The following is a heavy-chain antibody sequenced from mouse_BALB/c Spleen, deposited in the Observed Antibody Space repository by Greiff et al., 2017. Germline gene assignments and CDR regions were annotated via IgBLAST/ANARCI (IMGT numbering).Heavy chain of an antibody. CDR2: IWSGGST. CDR1: GFSLTSYG. V-gene: IGHV2-2*02. Sequence: VQLQQSGPGLVQPSQSLSITCTVSGFSLTSYGVHWVRQSPGKGLEWLGVIWSGGSTDYNAAFISRLSISKDNSKSQVFFKMNSLQANDTAIYYCASPIYYGNDAFAYWGQGTLVTVSA. CDR3: ASPIYYGNDAFAY. J-gene: IGHJ3*01. D-gene: IGHD2-2*01.